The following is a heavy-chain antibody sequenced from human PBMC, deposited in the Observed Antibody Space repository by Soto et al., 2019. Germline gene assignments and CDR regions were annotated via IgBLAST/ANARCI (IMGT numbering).Heavy chain of an antibody. CDR1: GGSFSGYY. CDR3: ARGRGGWYTYYYYYYGMDV. V-gene: IGHV4-34*01. CDR2: INHSGST. D-gene: IGHD6-19*01. J-gene: IGHJ6*02. Sequence: ETLSLTCAVYGGSFSGYYWSWIRQPPGKGLEWIGEINHSGSTNYNPSLKSRVTISVDTSKNQFSLKLSSVTAADTAVYYCARGRGGWYTYYYYYYGMDVWGQGTTVTVSS.